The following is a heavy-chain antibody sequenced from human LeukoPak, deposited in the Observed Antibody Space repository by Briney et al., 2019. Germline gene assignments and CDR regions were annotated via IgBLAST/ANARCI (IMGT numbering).Heavy chain of an antibody. J-gene: IGHJ3*02. V-gene: IGHV4-59*01. CDR3: ARGLNYDYVWGSYRFDVAFDI. CDR1: GGSISSYY. CDR2: IYYSGST. Sequence: PSETLSLTCTVSGGSISSYYWSWIRQPPGKGLEWIGYIYYSGSTNYNPSLKSRVTISVDTSKNQFSLKLSSVTAADTAVYYCARGLNYDYVWGSYRFDVAFDIWGQGTMVTVSS. D-gene: IGHD3-16*02.